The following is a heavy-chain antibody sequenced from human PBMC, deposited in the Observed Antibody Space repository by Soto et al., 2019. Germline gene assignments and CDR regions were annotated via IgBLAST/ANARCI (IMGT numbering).Heavy chain of an antibody. V-gene: IGHV4-39*01. D-gene: IGHD4-17*01. CDR1: GGTISSTGYS. CDR2: IYYSGST. Sequence: PSCCLALGRTLSGGTISSTGYSGSWNHQPPGKGLEWIGSIYYSGSTYYNPSLKSRVTISVDTSKNQFSLKLSPVTAADTAVYFCARNYTVTTRSYFDYWGQGTLVTVSS. CDR3: ARNYTVTTRSYFDY. J-gene: IGHJ4*02.